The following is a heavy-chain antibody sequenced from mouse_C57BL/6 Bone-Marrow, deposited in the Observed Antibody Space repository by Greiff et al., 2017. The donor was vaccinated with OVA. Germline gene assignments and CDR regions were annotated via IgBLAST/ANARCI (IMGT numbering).Heavy chain of an antibody. CDR1: GFTFSDYY. J-gene: IGHJ3*01. D-gene: IGHD2-3*01. CDR3: ARQGYYWFAY. CDR2: ISNGGGST. Sequence: EVKLMESGGGLVQPGGSLKLSCAASGFTFSDYYMYWVRQTPEKRLEWVAYISNGGGSTYYPDTVKGRFTISRDNAKNTLYLQMSRLKSEDTAMYYCARQGYYWFAYWGQGTLVTVSA. V-gene: IGHV5-12*01.